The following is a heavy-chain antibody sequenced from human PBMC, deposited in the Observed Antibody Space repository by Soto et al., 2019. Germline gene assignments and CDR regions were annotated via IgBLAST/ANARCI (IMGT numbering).Heavy chain of an antibody. CDR1: GFTFSSYG. D-gene: IGHD5-18*01. V-gene: IGHV3-33*01. CDR3: ARGIDTAMVLDY. Sequence: PWWSLRLSCAASGFTFSSYGMHWVRQAPGKGLEWVAVIWYDGSNKYYADSVKGRFTISRDNSKNTLYLQMNSLRAEDTAVYYCARGIDTAMVLDYWGQGTLVTVSS. J-gene: IGHJ4*02. CDR2: IWYDGSNK.